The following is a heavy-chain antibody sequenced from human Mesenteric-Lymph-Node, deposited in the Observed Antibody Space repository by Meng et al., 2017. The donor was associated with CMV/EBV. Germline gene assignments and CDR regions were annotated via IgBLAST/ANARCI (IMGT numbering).Heavy chain of an antibody. J-gene: IGHJ4*02. D-gene: IGHD3-22*01. CDR2: MNPNSGNT. CDR3: ARVSDSSGLDY. Sequence: ASVKVSCKASGYTFTSYDVNWVRQAPGQGLEWMGWMNPNSGNTGYAQKFQGRVTMTRNTSISTAYMELRSLRSDDTAVYYCARVSDSSGLDYWGQGTLVTVSS. CDR1: GYTFTSYD. V-gene: IGHV1-8*01.